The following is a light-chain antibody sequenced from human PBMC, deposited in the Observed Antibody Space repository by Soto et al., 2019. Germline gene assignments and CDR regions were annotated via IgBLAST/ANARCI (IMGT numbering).Light chain of an antibody. Sequence: EIVLTQXPGTLSLSPGERATLSCRASLSVSSSYLAWYQQKPGQAPRLLIYDASSRATGIPDRFSGSGSGTDFPLTISRLETEDFAVYYCQQYGSSSYTFGQGTKLEIK. CDR2: DAS. J-gene: IGKJ2*01. V-gene: IGKV3-20*01. CDR1: LSVSSSY. CDR3: QQYGSSSYT.